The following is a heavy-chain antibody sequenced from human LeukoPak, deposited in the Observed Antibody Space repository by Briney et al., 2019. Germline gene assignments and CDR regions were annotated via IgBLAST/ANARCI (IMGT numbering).Heavy chain of an antibody. J-gene: IGHJ4*02. V-gene: IGHV1-46*01. D-gene: IGHD1-26*01. CDR2: INPSGGST. CDR3: ARELSPSGNYDC. Sequence: ASVKVSCKASGYMFTGHYMHWVRQAPGQGVEWMGIINPSGGSTSYAQKFQGRVTVTRDTSTSTVYMELSSLRSEDTAVYYCARELSPSGNYDCWGQGTLVTVSS. CDR1: GYMFTGHY.